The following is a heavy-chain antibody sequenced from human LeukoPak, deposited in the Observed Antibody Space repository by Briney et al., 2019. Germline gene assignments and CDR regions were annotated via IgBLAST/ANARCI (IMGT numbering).Heavy chain of an antibody. V-gene: IGHV4-59*12. CDR3: ARDLPSGAFDI. CDR1: DGSISSYY. J-gene: IGHJ3*02. Sequence: SETLSLTCTVSDGSISSYYWSLIRQPPGKGLEWIGYIYYSGSTNYNPSLKSRVTISVDTSKNQFSLKLSSVTAADTAVYYCARDLPSGAFDIWGQGTMVTVSS. CDR2: IYYSGST. D-gene: IGHD1-26*01.